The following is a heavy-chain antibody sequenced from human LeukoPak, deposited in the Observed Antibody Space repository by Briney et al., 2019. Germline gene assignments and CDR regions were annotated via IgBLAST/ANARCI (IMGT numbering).Heavy chain of an antibody. CDR3: ARVGGTNYYYYGMDV. CDR1: GGSISSYY. D-gene: IGHD3-10*01. J-gene: IGHJ6*02. Sequence: SETLSLTCTVSGGSISSYYWSWIRQPPGKGLEWIGYIYYSGSTNYNPSLKSRVTISVDTSKNQFSLKLSSVTAADMAVYYCARVGGTNYYYYGMDVWGQGTTVTVSS. V-gene: IGHV4-59*01. CDR2: IYYSGST.